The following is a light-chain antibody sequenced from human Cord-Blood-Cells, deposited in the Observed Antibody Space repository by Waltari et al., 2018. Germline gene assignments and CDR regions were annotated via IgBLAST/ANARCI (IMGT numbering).Light chain of an antibody. CDR3: SSYAGSNNLV. V-gene: IGLV2-8*01. CDR2: EVS. CDR1: SSAVGGSNY. J-gene: IGLJ2*01. Sequence: QSALPPPPSASGSPGQSVTISCTGTSSAVGGSNYVSCYQQHPGKAPKLMIYEVSKRPSGVPDRFSGSKSGNTASLTVSGLQAEDEADYYCSSYAGSNNLVFGGGTKLTVL.